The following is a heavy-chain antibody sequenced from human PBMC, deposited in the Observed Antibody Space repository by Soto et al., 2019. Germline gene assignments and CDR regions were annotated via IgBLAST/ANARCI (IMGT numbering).Heavy chain of an antibody. CDR3: ARGRQRMGGMSRYSGVDV. J-gene: IGHJ6*02. CDR1: GFSFSNYD. Sequence: PGGSLILSCAASGFSFSNYDMQWGRQVTGKGLEWISEIGTAGDTYYLGSVKGRFTLSRENAKNSLYLQMNSLRAEDTGVYFCARGRQRMGGMSRYSGVDVWGQGTTVTVSS. CDR2: IGTAGDT. V-gene: IGHV3-13*01. D-gene: IGHD1-26*01.